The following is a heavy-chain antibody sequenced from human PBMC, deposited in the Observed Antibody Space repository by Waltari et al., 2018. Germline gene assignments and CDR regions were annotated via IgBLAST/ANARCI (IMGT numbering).Heavy chain of an antibody. J-gene: IGHJ4*02. CDR3: AREGYYGDYFGY. CDR2: ITAYNGNT. CDR1: GYTFTSYT. V-gene: IGHV1-18*04. D-gene: IGHD4-17*01. Sequence: QVHLVQSGAEVKKPGASGKVYCKASGYTFTSYTVSCVRQAPGQGLEWRGWITAYNGNTTYALKFQGRVTMTTGTSTSTAYMQLRSLISDDTAVYDCAREGYYGDYFGYWGQGTLVTVSS.